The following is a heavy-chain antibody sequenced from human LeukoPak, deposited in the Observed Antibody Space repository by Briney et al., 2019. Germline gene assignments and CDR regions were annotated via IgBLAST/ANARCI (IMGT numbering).Heavy chain of an antibody. CDR2: IYYSGST. D-gene: IGHD1-26*01. CDR3: ARGGSSPPREYFDY. CDR1: GGSISSYY. V-gene: IGHV4-59*01. Sequence: SETLSLTCTVSGGSISSYYWSWIRQPPGKGLEWIGYIYYSGSTNYNPSLKSRVTISVDTSKNQFSLKLSSVTAADTAVYYCARGGSSPPREYFDYWGQGTLVTVSS. J-gene: IGHJ4*02.